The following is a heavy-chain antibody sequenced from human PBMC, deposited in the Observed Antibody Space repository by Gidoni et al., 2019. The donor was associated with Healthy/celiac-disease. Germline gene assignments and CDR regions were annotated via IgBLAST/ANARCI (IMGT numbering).Heavy chain of an antibody. CDR3: ARGLPPDI. Sequence: QVQLQQWGAGLLKPSETLSLPCAVYGGSFSGYYWSWIRQPPGKGLEWIGEINHSGSTNYNPSLKSRVTISVDTSKNQFSLKLSSVTAADTAVYYCARGLPPDIWGQGTMVTVSS. CDR1: GGSFSGYY. CDR2: INHSGST. V-gene: IGHV4-34*01. J-gene: IGHJ3*02.